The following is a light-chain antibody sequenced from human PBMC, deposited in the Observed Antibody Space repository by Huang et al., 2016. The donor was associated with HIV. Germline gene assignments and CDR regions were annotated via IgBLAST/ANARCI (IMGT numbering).Light chain of an antibody. Sequence: DIRMTQSPSSLSASVGDRVSITCRASQNIRTSLNWYQQKSGKAPRLLISGASNLQSGDPSRFSGSGPGTDFTLTISSLQPEDFATYYCQQSFSTPWTFGQGTKVEIK. V-gene: IGKV1-39*01. CDR2: GAS. CDR1: QNIRTS. J-gene: IGKJ1*01. CDR3: QQSFSTPWT.